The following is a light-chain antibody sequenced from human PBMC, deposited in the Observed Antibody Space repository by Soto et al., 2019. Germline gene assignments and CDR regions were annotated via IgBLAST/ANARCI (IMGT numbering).Light chain of an antibody. CDR3: CSYTTSNTRQIV. J-gene: IGLJ1*01. CDR1: SSDVGGYNY. Sequence: QSALTQPASVSGSPGQSITISCTGTSSDVGGYNYVSWYQQHPGKAPKFMIYDVSNRPSGVSNRFSGSKSGNTASLTISRLQAADEADYYCCSYTTSNTRQIVFGTGTKLTVL. CDR2: DVS. V-gene: IGLV2-14*01.